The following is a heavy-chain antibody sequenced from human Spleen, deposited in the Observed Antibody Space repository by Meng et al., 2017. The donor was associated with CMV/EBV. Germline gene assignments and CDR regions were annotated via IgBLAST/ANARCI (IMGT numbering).Heavy chain of an antibody. CDR3: AKHNSRVVIGGGVDY. Sequence: GESLKISCTASGITFSRYAMSWIRQTPGKGLEWVSSLNFGGGGTDYADSVKGRFTISRDNSKNTLYLQMHSLRAEDTAMYYCAKHNSRVVIGGGVDYWGQGTLVTVS. D-gene: IGHD3-3*01. J-gene: IGHJ4*02. V-gene: IGHV3-23*01. CDR1: GITFSRYA. CDR2: LNFGGGGT.